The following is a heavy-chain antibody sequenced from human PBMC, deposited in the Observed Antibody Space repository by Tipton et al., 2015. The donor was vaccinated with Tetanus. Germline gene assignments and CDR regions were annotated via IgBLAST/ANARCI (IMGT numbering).Heavy chain of an antibody. D-gene: IGHD3-16*01. J-gene: IGHJ6*02. Sequence: GSLRLSCAASGFTVSSNYMSWVRQAPGKGLEWVSIIYSGGRTYYADSVKGRFTISRDNSKNMLFLQMNSMRAEDTAVYYCTSSLNTWYYYGVDVWGQGTTVTVS. V-gene: IGHV3-53*01. CDR3: TSSLNTWYYYGVDV. CDR1: GFTVSSNY. CDR2: IYSGGRT.